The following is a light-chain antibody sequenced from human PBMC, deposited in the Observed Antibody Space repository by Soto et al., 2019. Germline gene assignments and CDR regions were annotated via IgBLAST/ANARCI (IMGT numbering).Light chain of an antibody. V-gene: IGKV3-20*01. CDR2: GAS. CDR3: QQYGSSPPYT. CDR1: QSVSSSY. Sequence: EIVLTQSPGTLSLSPGERATLSCRVSQSVSSSYLGWYQQKPGQAPRLLIYGASRRATGIPDRFSGSGSGTDFTLTISRLEPEDFAVYYCQQYGSSPPYTFGQGTKLEIK. J-gene: IGKJ2*01.